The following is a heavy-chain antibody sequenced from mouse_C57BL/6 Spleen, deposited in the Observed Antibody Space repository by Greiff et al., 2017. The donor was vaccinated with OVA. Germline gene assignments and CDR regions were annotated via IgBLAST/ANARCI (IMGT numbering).Heavy chain of an antibody. D-gene: IGHD2-4*01. J-gene: IGHJ2*01. Sequence: VKLQESGAELVKPGASVKMSCKASGYTFTTYPIEWMKQNHGKSLEWIGNFHPYNDDTKYNEKFKGKATLTVEKSSSTVYLELSRLTSDDSAVYYCARRGYDYDAYDYWGQGTTLTVSS. V-gene: IGHV1-47*01. CDR2: FHPYNDDT. CDR3: ARRGYDYDAYDY. CDR1: GYTFTTYP.